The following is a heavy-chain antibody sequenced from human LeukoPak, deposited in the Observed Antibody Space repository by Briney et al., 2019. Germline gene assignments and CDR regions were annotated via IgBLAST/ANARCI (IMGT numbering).Heavy chain of an antibody. Sequence: GGSLRLSCAASGVTFSSYAMHWVRQAPGKGLEWVSAICYNGGNKYYADSVKGRFTISRDNSKNTLYLQMNSLRAEDTAVYYCARDSYYYDSSGYYYRFALDYWGQGTLVTVSS. J-gene: IGHJ4*02. CDR3: ARDSYYYDSSGYYYRFALDY. V-gene: IGHV3-33*01. CDR1: GVTFSSYA. CDR2: ICYNGGNK. D-gene: IGHD3-22*01.